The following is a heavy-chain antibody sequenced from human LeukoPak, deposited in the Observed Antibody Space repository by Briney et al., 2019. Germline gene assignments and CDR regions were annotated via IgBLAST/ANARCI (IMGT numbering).Heavy chain of an antibody. Sequence: PGGSLRLSCAASGFTFSDYYMSWIRQAPGKGLEWVSYISSSSSYTNYADSVKGRFTISRDNAKNSLYLQMNSLRDEDTAVYYCARAFGLTDYWGQGTLVTVSS. D-gene: IGHD3/OR15-3a*01. CDR1: GFTFSDYY. J-gene: IGHJ4*02. CDR2: ISSSSSYT. CDR3: ARAFGLTDY. V-gene: IGHV3-11*06.